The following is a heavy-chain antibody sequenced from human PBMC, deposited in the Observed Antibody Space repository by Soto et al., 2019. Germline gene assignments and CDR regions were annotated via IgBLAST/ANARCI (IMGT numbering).Heavy chain of an antibody. CDR3: TSTSWFDY. Sequence: PGGSLRVACASSGFTFSSYWMHCVRQAPGNGLVWFSRINSDGIITNYAYSVKFLFTISIDNPKNSLFLQMTSLTAADTAVYYCTSTSWFDYWGQGALVTVSS. D-gene: IGHD2-2*01. CDR2: INSDGIIT. J-gene: IGHJ4*02. V-gene: IGHV3-74*01. CDR1: GFTFSSYW.